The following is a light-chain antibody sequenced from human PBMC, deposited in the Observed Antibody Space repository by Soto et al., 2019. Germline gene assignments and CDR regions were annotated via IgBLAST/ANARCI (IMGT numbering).Light chain of an antibody. Sequence: QSVLTQPPSMSAAPGQTVTISCSGSSSNIGNNYVAWYQQFPATAPKLLIYDNNQQPSGIPDRFSGSKSGTSATLGITGLQTGDEAVYYCGTWDTRLSGAVFGGGTQLTVL. V-gene: IGLV1-51*01. J-gene: IGLJ7*01. CDR1: SSNIGNNY. CDR2: DNN. CDR3: GTWDTRLSGAV.